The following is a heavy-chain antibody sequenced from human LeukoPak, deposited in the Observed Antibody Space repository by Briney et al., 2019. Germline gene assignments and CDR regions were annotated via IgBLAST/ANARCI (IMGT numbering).Heavy chain of an antibody. J-gene: IGHJ5*02. Sequence: ASVKVSCKASGYTFTSYAMHWVRQAPGQRLEWMGWINAGNGNTKYSQKFQGRVTITRDTSASTAYMELSSLRSEDTAVYYCARYRYDFWSGPYNWFDPWGQGTLSPSPQ. V-gene: IGHV1-3*01. CDR2: INAGNGNT. D-gene: IGHD3-3*01. CDR3: ARYRYDFWSGPYNWFDP. CDR1: GYTFTSYA.